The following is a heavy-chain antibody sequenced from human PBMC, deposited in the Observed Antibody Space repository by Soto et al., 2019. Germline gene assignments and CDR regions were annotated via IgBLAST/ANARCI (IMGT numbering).Heavy chain of an antibody. V-gene: IGHV4-34*01. J-gene: IGHJ5*02. CDR1: GGSFSGYY. D-gene: IGHD3-16*01. Sequence: PSETLSLTCAVYGGSFSGYYWSWIRQPPGKGLEWIGEINHSGSTNYNPSLKSRVTISVDTSKNQFSLKLSSVTAADTAVYYCAVTLGGSYIWFDPWVQGSLVTVCS. CDR2: INHSGST. CDR3: AVTLGGSYIWFDP.